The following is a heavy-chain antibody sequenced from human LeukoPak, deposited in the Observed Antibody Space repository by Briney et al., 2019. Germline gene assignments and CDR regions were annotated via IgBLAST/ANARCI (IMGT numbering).Heavy chain of an antibody. D-gene: IGHD3-9*01. J-gene: IGHJ4*02. CDR3: ARAYYDILTGSNYFDY. V-gene: IGHV3-48*03. Sequence: GGSLRLSCAASGFTFSSYEMNWVRQAPGKGLERVSYISSSGSTIYYADSVKGRFTISRDNAKNSLYLQMNSLRAEDTAVYYCARAYYDILTGSNYFDYWGQGTLVTVSS. CDR1: GFTFSSYE. CDR2: ISSSGSTI.